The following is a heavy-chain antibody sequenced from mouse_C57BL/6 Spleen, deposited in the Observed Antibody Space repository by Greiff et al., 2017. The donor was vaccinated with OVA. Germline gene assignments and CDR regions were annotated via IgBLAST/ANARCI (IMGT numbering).Heavy chain of an antibody. V-gene: IGHV5-12*01. J-gene: IGHJ4*01. D-gene: IGHD1-1*01. CDR3: ARRPYYYGSSGAMDY. CDR2: ISNGGGST. CDR1: GFTFSDYY. Sequence: EVQRVESGGGLVQPGGSLKLSCAASGFTFSDYYMYWVRQTPEKRLEWVAYISNGGGSTYYPDTVKGRFTISRDNAKNTLYLQMSRLKSEDTAMYYCARRPYYYGSSGAMDYWGQGTSVTVSS.